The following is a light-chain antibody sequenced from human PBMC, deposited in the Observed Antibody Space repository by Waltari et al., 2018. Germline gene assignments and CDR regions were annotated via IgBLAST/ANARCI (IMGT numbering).Light chain of an antibody. CDR1: ALPKKY. CDR2: DDN. V-gene: IGLV3-10*01. J-gene: IGLJ2*01. Sequence: SYELTQPPSVSVSPGQTARITCSGDALPKKYAFWYQQKSGQAPVLVIYDDNKRPSGIPERFSGSSSGTMATLTISEAQVEDEADYYCYSTDSTGNHVVFGGGTKLTVL. CDR3: YSTDSTGNHVV.